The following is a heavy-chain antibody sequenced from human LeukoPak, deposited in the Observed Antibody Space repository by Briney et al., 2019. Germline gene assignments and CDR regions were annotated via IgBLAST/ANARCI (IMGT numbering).Heavy chain of an antibody. CDR3: ARDIVVVPAALWAFDI. V-gene: IGHV1-69*01. CDR2: IIPIFGTA. J-gene: IGHJ3*02. CDR1: GGTFSSYA. D-gene: IGHD2-2*01. Sequence: ASVKVSCXASGGTFSSYAISWVRQAHGQGLEWMAGIIPIFGTANYAQKFQGRVTITADESTSTAYMELSSLRSEDTAVYYCARDIVVVPAALWAFDIWGQGTMVTVSS.